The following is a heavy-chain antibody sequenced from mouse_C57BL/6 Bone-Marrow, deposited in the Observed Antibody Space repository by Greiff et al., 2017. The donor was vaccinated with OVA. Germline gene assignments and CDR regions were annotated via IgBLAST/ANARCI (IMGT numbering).Heavy chain of an antibody. Sequence: VQLPQPGAELVKPGASVKLSCKASGYTFTSYWMHWVKQRPGQGLEWIGMIHPNSGSTNYNEKFKSKATLTVDKSSSTAYMQLSSLTSEDSAVYYCAREGVLYYGYDWFAYWGQGTLVTVSA. D-gene: IGHD2-2*01. CDR2: IHPNSGST. CDR1: GYTFTSYW. J-gene: IGHJ3*01. V-gene: IGHV1-64*01. CDR3: AREGVLYYGYDWFAY.